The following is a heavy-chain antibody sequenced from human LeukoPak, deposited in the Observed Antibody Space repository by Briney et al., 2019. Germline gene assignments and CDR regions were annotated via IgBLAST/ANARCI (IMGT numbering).Heavy chain of an antibody. V-gene: IGHV3-23*01. J-gene: IGHJ3*02. CDR1: GFSFSDYD. CDR2: MSLSTSGK. Sequence: GGSLSLSCAASGFSFSDYDMSWVRPAPGKGLEWVSSMSLSTSGKTYADSVKGRFTVSTDKAKNTLYLQMDSLRAEDTAMYYCAKALTRWAFDMWGQGTMVTVSS. CDR3: AKALTRWAFDM. D-gene: IGHD3-16*01.